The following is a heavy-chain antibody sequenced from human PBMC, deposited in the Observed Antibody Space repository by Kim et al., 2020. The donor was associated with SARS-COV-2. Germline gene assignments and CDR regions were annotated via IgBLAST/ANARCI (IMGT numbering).Heavy chain of an antibody. D-gene: IGHD6-19*01. J-gene: IGHJ5*02. CDR3: ARDLSMTFVGGWYFRFDP. CDR2: TYYRSKWYN. Sequence: SQTLSLTCAISGDSVSSNSAAWNWIRQSPSRGLEWLGRTYYRSKWYNDYAVSVKSRITINPDTSKNQFSLQLNSVTPEDTAVYYCARDLSMTFVGGWYFRFDPWGQGTLVTVSS. V-gene: IGHV6-1*01. CDR1: GDSVSSNSAA.